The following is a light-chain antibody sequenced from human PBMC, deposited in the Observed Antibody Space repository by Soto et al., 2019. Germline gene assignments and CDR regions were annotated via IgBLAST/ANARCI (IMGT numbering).Light chain of an antibody. J-gene: IGKJ4*01. V-gene: IGKV3-15*01. CDR1: QNICNK. Sequence: EIVMTQSSSTLSVSLGERVTLSCRASQNICNKLAWYQSKPGQTPRLLIYDASTRETGIPTRFSGSGAGTEFTRTISSLQSEDVEVDYCQHYNDWTLTFGGGTKVDIK. CDR2: DAS. CDR3: QHYNDWTLT.